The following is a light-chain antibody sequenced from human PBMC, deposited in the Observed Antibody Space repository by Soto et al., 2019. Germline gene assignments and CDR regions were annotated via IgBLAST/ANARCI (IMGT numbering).Light chain of an antibody. CDR1: QSISSF. CDR2: DAS. CDR3: QQYNSYPWT. Sequence: DIQMTQSPSTVSASVGDRVTITCRASQSISSFVAWYQQKPGKAPTLLIYDASSLESGVPSTFSGSGSGTEFTLTISSLQPDDFATYYCQQYNSYPWTFGQGTMADIK. J-gene: IGKJ1*01. V-gene: IGKV1-5*01.